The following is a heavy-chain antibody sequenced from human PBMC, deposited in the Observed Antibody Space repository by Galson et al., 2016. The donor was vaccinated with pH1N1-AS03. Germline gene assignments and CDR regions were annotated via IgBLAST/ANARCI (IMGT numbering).Heavy chain of an antibody. D-gene: IGHD1-14*01. Sequence: SVKVSCKASGYTFNDNYIHWVRQAPGQGLEWMGWISPDNGGTNFAQKFQGRVTMTRDTSINTAYMELSGLRSDDTALYYCARIIRGSGGLDPWGRGTLVTVSS. CDR1: GYTFNDNY. CDR2: ISPDNGGT. J-gene: IGHJ5*02. V-gene: IGHV1-2*02. CDR3: ARIIRGSGGLDP.